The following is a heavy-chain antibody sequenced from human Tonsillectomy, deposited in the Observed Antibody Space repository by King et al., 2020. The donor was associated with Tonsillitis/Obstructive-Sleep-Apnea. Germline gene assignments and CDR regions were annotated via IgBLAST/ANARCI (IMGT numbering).Heavy chain of an antibody. CDR1: GYTFTSYY. CDR2: INPSGGRT. V-gene: IGHV1-46*01. J-gene: IGHJ6*03. CDR3: ARGAGGLDYYYYMDV. Sequence: VQLVESGAEVKRPGASVKVSCKASGYTFTSYYFHWVRQAPGQGLEWMGIINPSGGRTSYAKKFQGRVTMTNDTSTSTVYMELSSLRSEDTAVYYCARGAGGLDYYYYMDVWGKGTTVTGSS. D-gene: IGHD3-16*01.